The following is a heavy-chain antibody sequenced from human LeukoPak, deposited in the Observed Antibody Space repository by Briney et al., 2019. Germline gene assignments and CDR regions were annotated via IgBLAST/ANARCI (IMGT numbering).Heavy chain of an antibody. D-gene: IGHD3/OR15-3a*01. CDR1: GGSFSGYY. J-gene: IGHJ3*02. Sequence: PSETLSLTCAVYGGSFSGYYWSWIRQPPGKGLEWIGEINHSGSTNYNPSLKSRVTISVDTSKNQFSLHLNSVTPEDTAVYFCARGGLISLANTPLGAFDIWGQGTMVSVSS. CDR2: INHSGST. CDR3: ARGGLISLANTPLGAFDI. V-gene: IGHV4-34*01.